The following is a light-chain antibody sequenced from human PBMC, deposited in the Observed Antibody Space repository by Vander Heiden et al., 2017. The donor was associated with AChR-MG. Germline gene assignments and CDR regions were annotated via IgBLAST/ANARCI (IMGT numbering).Light chain of an antibody. CDR1: ALPKQY. CDR2: KDS. Sequence: SYELTQPPSVSVSPGQTARIPCSGDALPKQYAYWYQQKTGKAPLLVIYKDSERPAGIPERFSGSSSGTTVTFTISGVQAEDEADYYCQSADSSGTRVVGGGTKLTVL. CDR3: QSADSSGTRV. J-gene: IGLJ3*02. V-gene: IGLV3-25*03.